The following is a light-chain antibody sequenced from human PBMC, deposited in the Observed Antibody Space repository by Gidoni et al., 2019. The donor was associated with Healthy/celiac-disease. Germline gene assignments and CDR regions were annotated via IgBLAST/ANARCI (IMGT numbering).Light chain of an antibody. CDR1: QSVSSY. J-gene: IGKJ4*01. Sequence: EIVLTQSPATLSLSPGERATLSCRASQSVSSYLAWYQQKPGQAPRLLIYDASTRATGIQARFSGSGSGTAFTLTISSLEPEDFAVYYCQQRSNWPQLTFGGGTKVEIK. CDR2: DAS. CDR3: QQRSNWPQLT. V-gene: IGKV3-11*01.